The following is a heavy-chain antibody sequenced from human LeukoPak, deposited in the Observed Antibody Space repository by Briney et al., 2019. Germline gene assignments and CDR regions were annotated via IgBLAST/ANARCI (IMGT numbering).Heavy chain of an antibody. V-gene: IGHV3-23*01. CDR1: GFTFSSYA. J-gene: IGHJ4*02. CDR2: ISGSGGST. D-gene: IGHD3-16*02. CDR3: AREWSSYDYVWGSYRSDFDY. Sequence: PGGSLRLSCAASGFTFSSYAMSWVRQAPGKGLEWVSAISGSGGSTYYADSVKGRFTISRDNSKITLYLQMNSLRAEDTAVYYCAREWSSYDYVWGSYRSDFDYWGQGTLVTVSS.